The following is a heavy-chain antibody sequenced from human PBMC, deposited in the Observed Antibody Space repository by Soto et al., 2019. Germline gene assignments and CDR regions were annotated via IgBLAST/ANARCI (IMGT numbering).Heavy chain of an antibody. CDR2: IRSNAAGGTV. J-gene: IGHJ6*02. Sequence: VESGGGLVKPGGSLRLSCRTSGFSFSKAWMRWVRQAPGKGLEWVGRIRSNAAGGTVEYAAPVKGRFIIASDDSTNTLYLQMNSLDTEDTGVYYCTAAGVRGFVMSGMAVWGQGTAVTVSS. CDR3: TAAGVRGFVMSGMAV. CDR1: GFSFSKAW. D-gene: IGHD3-10*01. V-gene: IGHV3-15*01.